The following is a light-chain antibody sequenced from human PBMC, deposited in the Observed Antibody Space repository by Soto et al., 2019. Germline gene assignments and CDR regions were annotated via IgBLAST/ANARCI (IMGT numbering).Light chain of an antibody. CDR3: SSYTRSSTLYVV. V-gene: IGLV2-14*01. CDR2: DVS. CDR1: SSDVGGYNC. Sequence: QSALTQPASVSGSPGQSITISCTGTSSDVGGYNCVSWYQQHPGKAPKLMIYDVSNRPSGVSNRFSGSKSGNTASLTISGLQAEDEADYYCSSYTRSSTLYVVFGGGTQLTVL. J-gene: IGLJ2*01.